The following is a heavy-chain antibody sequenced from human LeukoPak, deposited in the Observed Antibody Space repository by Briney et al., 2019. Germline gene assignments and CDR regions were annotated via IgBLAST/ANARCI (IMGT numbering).Heavy chain of an antibody. CDR1: GYTFTDYH. V-gene: IGHV1-2*02. Sequence: ASVKVSCKASGYTFTDYHIHWVRQAPGQGLEWMGLTNLYNGDLNYAQKFQGRVTMTRDTSISTAYMELSSLTSDDTAVYYCARDDRRFNTDYWGQGTLVTVSS. CDR3: ARDDRRFNTDY. D-gene: IGHD3-22*01. CDR2: TNLYNGDL. J-gene: IGHJ4*02.